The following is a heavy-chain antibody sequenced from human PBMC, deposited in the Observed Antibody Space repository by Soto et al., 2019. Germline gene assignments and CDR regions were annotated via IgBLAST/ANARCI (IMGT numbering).Heavy chain of an antibody. CDR2: IYHSGST. D-gene: IGHD3-10*01. CDR1: GGSISSSNW. Sequence: SETLSLTCAVSGGSISSSNWWSWVRQPPGKGLEWIGEIYHSGSTNYNPSLKSRVTISVDKSKNQFSLKLSSVTAADTAVYYCARSSGWFGELLSAAWFDPWGQGTLVTVS. CDR3: ARSSGWFGELLSAAWFDP. V-gene: IGHV4-4*02. J-gene: IGHJ5*02.